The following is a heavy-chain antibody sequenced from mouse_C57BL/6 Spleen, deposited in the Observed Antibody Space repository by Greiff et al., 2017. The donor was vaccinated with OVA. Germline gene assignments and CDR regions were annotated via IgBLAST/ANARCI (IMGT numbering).Heavy chain of an antibody. CDR3: ARRAELVFDY. J-gene: IGHJ2*01. D-gene: IGHD4-1*01. CDR2: IYPRSGNT. CDR1: GYTFTSYG. V-gene: IGHV1-81*01. Sequence: QVQLQQSGAELARPGASVKLSCKASGYTFTSYGISWVKQRTGQGLEWIGEIYPRSGNTYYNEKFKGKATLTADKSSSTAYMELRSLTSEDSAVYFCARRAELVFDYWGQGTTLTVSS.